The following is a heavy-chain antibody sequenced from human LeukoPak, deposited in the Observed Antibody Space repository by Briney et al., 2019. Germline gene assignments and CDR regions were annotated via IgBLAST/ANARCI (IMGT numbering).Heavy chain of an antibody. Sequence: PGGSLRLSCAASGFTFSSYAMHWVRQAPGKGLEWVAVISYDGSNKYYADSVKGRFTISRDNSKNTVYLQMNSLRAEDTAVYYCASQPGYSSSWASYFDYWGQGTLVTVSS. CDR2: ISYDGSNK. J-gene: IGHJ4*02. V-gene: IGHV3-30*04. D-gene: IGHD6-13*01. CDR3: ASQPGYSSSWASYFDY. CDR1: GFTFSSYA.